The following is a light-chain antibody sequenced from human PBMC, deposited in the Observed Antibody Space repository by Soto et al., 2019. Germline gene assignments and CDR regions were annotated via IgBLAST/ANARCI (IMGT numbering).Light chain of an antibody. CDR1: QTISSW. J-gene: IGKJ1*01. CDR3: QHYNSYSEA. CDR2: KAS. V-gene: IGKV1-5*03. Sequence: DIQMTQSPSTLSGSLGDIVTITCRASQTISSWLAWYQQKPGKAPKLLIYKASTLKSGVPSRFSGSGSGTEFTLTISSLQPDDFATYYCQHYNSYSEAFGQGPKVDIK.